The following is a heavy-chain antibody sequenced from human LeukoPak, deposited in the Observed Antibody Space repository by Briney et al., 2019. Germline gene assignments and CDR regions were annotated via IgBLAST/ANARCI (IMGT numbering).Heavy chain of an antibody. CDR3: ARDRMVVAATLGYFDY. J-gene: IGHJ4*02. Sequence: PGGSLRLSCAASGFTFSSYSMNWVRQAPGKGLEWVSSISSSSSYIYYADSVKGRFTISRDNAKNSLYLQMNSLRAEDTAVYYCARDRMVVAATLGYFDYWGRGTLVTVSS. CDR1: GFTFSSYS. D-gene: IGHD2-15*01. CDR2: ISSSSSYI. V-gene: IGHV3-21*01.